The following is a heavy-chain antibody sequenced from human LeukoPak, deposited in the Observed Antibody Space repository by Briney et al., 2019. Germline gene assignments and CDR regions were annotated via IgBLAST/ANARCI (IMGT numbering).Heavy chain of an antibody. V-gene: IGHV3-23*01. CDR3: AKDQDPHSYGSGSYAPFDY. J-gene: IGHJ4*02. CDR2: IRGSGGST. CDR1: GFTFSSYA. Sequence: GGSLRPSCAASGFTFSSYAMSWVRQAPGKGLEWVSHIRGSGGSTKYSGSVKGRFTISRDNSKNTLYLQINSLRADDTAVYYCAKDQDPHSYGSGSYAPFDYWGQGTLVTVSS. D-gene: IGHD3-10*01.